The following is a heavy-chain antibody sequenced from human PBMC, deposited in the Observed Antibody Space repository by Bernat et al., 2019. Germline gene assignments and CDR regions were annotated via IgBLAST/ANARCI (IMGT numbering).Heavy chain of an antibody. Sequence: QVQLVESGGGVVQPGGSLRLSCAASGFTFNRYTMHWVRQAPGKGLEWVAVIWYDESHKYYADSVKGRFTISRDNSKTTLYLQMNSLRAEDTAFYYWGGVALGAGGGGGGLDYWGQGTLVTVSS. J-gene: IGHJ4*02. CDR3: GGVALGAGGGGGGLDY. D-gene: IGHD3-16*01. CDR1: GFTFNRYT. CDR2: IWYDESHK. V-gene: IGHV3-33*03.